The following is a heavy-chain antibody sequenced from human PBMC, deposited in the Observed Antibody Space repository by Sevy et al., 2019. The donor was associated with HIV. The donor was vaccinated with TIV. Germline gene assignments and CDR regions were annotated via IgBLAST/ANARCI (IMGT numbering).Heavy chain of an antibody. CDR3: ARAGGAYFDSSAQGPFDI. D-gene: IGHD3-22*01. Sequence: GGSLRLSCAASGFTFNTYDMHWVRQAPGKGLEWVAGISYDGSNKDYTDSVKGQFIISRDNSKNTLYLQMNSLRDEDTAVYYCARAGGAYFDSSAQGPFDIWGQGTMVTVSS. V-gene: IGHV3-30-3*01. CDR2: ISYDGSNK. CDR1: GFTFNTYD. J-gene: IGHJ3*02.